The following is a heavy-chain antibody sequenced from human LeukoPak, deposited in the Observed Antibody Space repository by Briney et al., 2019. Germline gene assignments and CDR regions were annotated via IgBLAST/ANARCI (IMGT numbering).Heavy chain of an antibody. V-gene: IGHV4-59*08. D-gene: IGHD3-9*01. J-gene: IGHJ4*02. CDR3: ARHAAYYDILTGYTISQVDY. Sequence: SETLSLTCTVSGGSISSYYWSWTRQPPGKGLEWIGYIYYSGSTNYNPSLKSRVTISVDTSKNQFSLKLSSVTAADTAVYYCARHAAYYDILTGYTISQVDYWGQGTLVTVSS. CDR1: GGSISSYY. CDR2: IYYSGST.